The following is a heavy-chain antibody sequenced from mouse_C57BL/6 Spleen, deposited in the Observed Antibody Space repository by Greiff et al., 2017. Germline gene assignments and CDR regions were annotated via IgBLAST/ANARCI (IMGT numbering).Heavy chain of an antibody. J-gene: IGHJ3*01. CDR3: AKRGRSWGFAF. CDR1: GFSLTSYG. CDR2: IWGGGST. V-gene: IGHV2-9*01. D-gene: IGHD4-1*01. Sequence: VKLQESGPGLVAPSQSLSITCTVSGFSLTSYGVDWVRQPPGKGLEWLGVIWGGGSTNSNSALMSRLSISKDNPKSHVFLKMISLQTDDTAVDYFAKRGRSWGFAFRGQGTLVTVPA.